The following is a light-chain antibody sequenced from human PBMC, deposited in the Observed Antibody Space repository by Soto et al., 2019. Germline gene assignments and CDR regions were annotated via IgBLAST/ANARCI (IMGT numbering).Light chain of an antibody. Sequence: EIVMTQSPATLSVSPGERATLSCRASQSVSSNLAWYQHKPGQAPRLLIYDASTRETGIPARFSGSGSGTDFTRTISSLQSEDFEVYYCQQYNNWTRTFGQGTQVDIK. V-gene: IGKV3-15*01. CDR1: QSVSSN. J-gene: IGKJ1*01. CDR2: DAS. CDR3: QQYNNWTRT.